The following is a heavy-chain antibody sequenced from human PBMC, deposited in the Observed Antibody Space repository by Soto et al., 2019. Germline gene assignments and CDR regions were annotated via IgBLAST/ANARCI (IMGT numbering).Heavy chain of an antibody. Sequence: GGSLRLSCAASGFTFSSYSMNWVRQAPGKGLEWVSYISSSSSTIYYADSVKGRFTISRDNAKNSLYLQMNSLRAEDTAVYYCASDVREQWLFGRIDYWGQGTLVTVSS. D-gene: IGHD6-19*01. CDR1: GFTFSSYS. CDR2: ISSSSSTI. J-gene: IGHJ4*02. CDR3: ASDVREQWLFGRIDY. V-gene: IGHV3-48*01.